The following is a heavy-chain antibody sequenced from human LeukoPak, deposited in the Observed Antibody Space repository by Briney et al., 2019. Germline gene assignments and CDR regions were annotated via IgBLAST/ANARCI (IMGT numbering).Heavy chain of an antibody. V-gene: IGHV4-59*11. CDR3: ARDVPLGL. Sequence: PSETLSLNCTVSGGSISRHHWIWLRQPPGEGLELIGSIYFSVSTTYNPSLTSRVTISADTSKNQFSLKLSSVTAADTAVYYCARDVPLGLWGQGTMVTVSS. CDR1: GGSISRHH. J-gene: IGHJ3*01. CDR2: IYFSVST.